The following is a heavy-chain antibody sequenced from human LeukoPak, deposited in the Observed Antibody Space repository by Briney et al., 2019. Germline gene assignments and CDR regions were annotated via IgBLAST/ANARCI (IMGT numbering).Heavy chain of an antibody. CDR3: AREGTAMVIFDY. J-gene: IGHJ4*02. Sequence: SETLSLTCTVSGGSISSGDYYWSWIRQPPGKGLEWIGYIYYSGSTYYNPSLKSRVTISVDTSKNQFSLKLSSVTAADTAVYYCAREGTAMVIFDYWGQGTLVTVSS. CDR1: GGSISSGDYY. CDR2: IYYSGST. V-gene: IGHV4-30-4*08. D-gene: IGHD5-18*01.